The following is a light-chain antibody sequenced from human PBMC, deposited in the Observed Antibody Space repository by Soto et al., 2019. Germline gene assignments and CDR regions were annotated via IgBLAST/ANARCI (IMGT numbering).Light chain of an antibody. CDR2: DVS. CDR3: SSYTSSSTVYV. CDR1: SSDVGGYNY. V-gene: IGLV2-14*01. J-gene: IGLJ1*01. Sequence: QSVLAQPASVSGSPGQSITISCTGTSSDVGGYNYVSWYQQHPGKAPKLMIYDVSNRPSGVSNRFSGSKSGNTASLTISGFQAVDEADYYCSSYTSSSTVYVFGTGTKVTVL.